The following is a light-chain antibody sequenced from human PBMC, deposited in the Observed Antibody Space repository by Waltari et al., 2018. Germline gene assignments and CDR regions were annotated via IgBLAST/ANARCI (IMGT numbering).Light chain of an antibody. Sequence: QSAPTQPRSVSGSPGQSVTISCTGTSNDIGSNNFVSWYQYHPGKVPKLMIHDINERPSGVPDRFSGSKSGNTASLTISGLQADDEADYYCCSYAGSYTLFGGGTKLTVL. CDR3: CSYAGSYTL. J-gene: IGLJ2*01. V-gene: IGLV2-11*01. CDR1: SNDIGSNNF. CDR2: DIN.